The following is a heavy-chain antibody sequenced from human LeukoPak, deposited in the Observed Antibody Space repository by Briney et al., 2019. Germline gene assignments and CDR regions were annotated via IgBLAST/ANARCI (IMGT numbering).Heavy chain of an antibody. J-gene: IGHJ3*02. D-gene: IGHD6-13*01. CDR3: ASPGYSSAFDI. Sequence: SETLSLTCTVSGGSISSGSYYWSWIRQPAGKGLEWIGRIYTSGSTNYNPSLKSRVTISVDTSKNQFSLKLSSVTAADTAVYYCASPGYSSAFDIWGQGTMVTASS. V-gene: IGHV4-61*02. CDR1: GGSISSGSYY. CDR2: IYTSGST.